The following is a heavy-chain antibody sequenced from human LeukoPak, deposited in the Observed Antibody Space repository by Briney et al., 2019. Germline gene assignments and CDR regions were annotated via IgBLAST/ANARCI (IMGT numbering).Heavy chain of an antibody. J-gene: IGHJ4*02. CDR1: GFTFSNHG. CDR2: ISPSGDIT. Sequence: GGTLRLSCAASGFTFSNHGMNWVRQAPGKGLEWVSGISPSGDITYYADSVKGRFTISRDNFKNTLYLEVISLTAEDTAVYYCAKDDAWLRFGEWSQGTLVTVSS. V-gene: IGHV3-23*01. CDR3: AKDDAWLRFGE. D-gene: IGHD3-10*01.